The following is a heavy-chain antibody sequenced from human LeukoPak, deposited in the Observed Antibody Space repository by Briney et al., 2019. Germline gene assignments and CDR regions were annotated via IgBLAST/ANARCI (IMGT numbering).Heavy chain of an antibody. CDR2: FDPEDGET. D-gene: IGHD2/OR15-2a*01. CDR1: GYSLIEFS. Sequence: ASVKVSCKVSGYSLIEFSMHWVRQSPGKGLEWMGGFDPEDGETIYAQNFQGRITMTEDTSTDTAYMELSSLRSEDTAVYYCTSVLDYLNWFDTWGQGTLVTASS. CDR3: TSVLDYLNWFDT. J-gene: IGHJ5*02. V-gene: IGHV1-24*01.